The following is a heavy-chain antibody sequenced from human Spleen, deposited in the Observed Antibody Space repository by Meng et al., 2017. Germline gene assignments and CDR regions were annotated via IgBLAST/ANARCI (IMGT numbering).Heavy chain of an antibody. D-gene: IGHD2-21*01. V-gene: IGHV3-74*01. CDR3: ARGGENYSGYGMDV. CDR2: INFDGSRT. J-gene: IGHJ6*02. CDR1: GFTFSTYW. Sequence: GESLKISCAASGFTFSTYWMHWVRQAPGKGLVWVSRINFDGSRTNYADSVKGRFTISRDNAKDTVYLQMNSLRAEDTAMYYCARGGENYSGYGMDVWGQGTAVTVSS.